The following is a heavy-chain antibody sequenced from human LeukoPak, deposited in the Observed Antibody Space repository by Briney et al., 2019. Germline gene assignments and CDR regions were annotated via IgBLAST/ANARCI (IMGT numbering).Heavy chain of an antibody. D-gene: IGHD1-26*01. V-gene: IGHV4-4*08. CDR2: IYTSGST. CDR1: GFTFSSYS. Sequence: KPGGSLRLSCAASGFTFSSYSMNWVRQAPGKGLEWIGRIYTSGSTNYNPSLKSRVTISVDTSKNQFSLKLSSVTAADTAVYYCAREVVGATTLDYWGQGTLVTVSS. CDR3: AREVVGATTLDY. J-gene: IGHJ4*02.